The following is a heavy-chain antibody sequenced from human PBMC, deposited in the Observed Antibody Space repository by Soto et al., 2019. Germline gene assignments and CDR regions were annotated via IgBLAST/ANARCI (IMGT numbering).Heavy chain of an antibody. J-gene: IGHJ4*02. CDR3: ATSTMTDAFDY. Sequence: QVQLVESGGGVVQPGKSLRLSCSTSGFSFNDYGFHWVRQAPGKGLEWVSLIKDDGSKVYYGDSVKGRFSISRDNSKNTVYLQMNSLRPGDTAIYYCATSTMTDAFDYWGQGTLVTVSS. CDR2: IKDDGSKV. V-gene: IGHV3-30*03. D-gene: IGHD3-3*01. CDR1: GFSFNDYG.